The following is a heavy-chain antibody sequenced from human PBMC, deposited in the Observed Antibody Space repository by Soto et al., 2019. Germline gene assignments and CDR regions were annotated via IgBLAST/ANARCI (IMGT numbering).Heavy chain of an antibody. CDR1: GGTFSSYA. V-gene: IGHV1-69*01. CDR3: ASHHSRDIVQMVYAYSCDY. J-gene: IGHJ4*02. CDR2: IIPIFGTA. Sequence: QVQLVQSGAEVKKPGSSVKVSCKASGGTFSSYAISWVRQAPGQGLEWMGGIIPIFGTANYAQKFQGRVTITADESTSTAYMELSSLRSEDTAVYYCASHHSRDIVQMVYAYSCDYWGQGTLVTVSS. D-gene: IGHD2-8*01.